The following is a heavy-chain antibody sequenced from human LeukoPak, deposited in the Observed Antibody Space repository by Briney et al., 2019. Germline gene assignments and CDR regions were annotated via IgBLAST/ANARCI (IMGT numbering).Heavy chain of an antibody. J-gene: IGHJ3*02. V-gene: IGHV4-59*01. Sequence: PSETLSLTCIVSGGSISSYYWSWIRQPPGKGLEWIGYIYYSGSTNYNPSLKSRVTISVDTSKNQFSLKLSSVTAADTAVYYCARAHYYDSSGYWSSAFDIWGQGTMVTVSS. CDR2: IYYSGST. CDR1: GGSISSYY. D-gene: IGHD3-22*01. CDR3: ARAHYYDSSGYWSSAFDI.